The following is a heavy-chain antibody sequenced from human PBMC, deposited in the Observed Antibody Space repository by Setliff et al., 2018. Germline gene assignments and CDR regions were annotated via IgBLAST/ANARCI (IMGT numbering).Heavy chain of an antibody. D-gene: IGHD1-26*01. CDR3: TRDWGGVGATNAFDI. J-gene: IGHJ3*02. CDR1: GFNFRNYE. Sequence: GGSLRLSCVGSGFNFRNYEMNWVRRAPGKGLEWISYISYGSTTFYADSVKGRFTSSRDDARNTVYLEMNRLRAEDTAIYYCTRDWGGVGATNAFDIWGQGTMVTVSS. V-gene: IGHV3-48*03. CDR2: ISYGSTT.